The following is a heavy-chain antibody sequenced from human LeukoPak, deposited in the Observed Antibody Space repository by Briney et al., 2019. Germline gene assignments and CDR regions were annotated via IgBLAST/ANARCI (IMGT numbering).Heavy chain of an antibody. CDR3: ARIEDYGGNSVNY. Sequence: SETLSLTCTVSGGSISSYYWSWIRQPPGKGLEWIGYIYYSGSTNYNPSLKSRVTISVDTSKNQFSLKLSSVIAADTAVYYCARIEDYGGNSVNYWGQGTLVTVSS. D-gene: IGHD4-23*01. CDR1: GGSISSYY. V-gene: IGHV4-59*01. CDR2: IYYSGST. J-gene: IGHJ4*02.